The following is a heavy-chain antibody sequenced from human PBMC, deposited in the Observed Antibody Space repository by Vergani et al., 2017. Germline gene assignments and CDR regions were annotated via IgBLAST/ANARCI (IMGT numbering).Heavy chain of an antibody. D-gene: IGHD6-6*01. CDR3: ARVAARPPYYFDY. CDR1: GGSISSSSYY. Sequence: QLQLQESGPGLVKPSETLSLTCTVSGGSISSSSYYWGWIRQPPGKGLEWIGSIYYSGSTYYNPSLKSRVTISVDTSKNKFSLKLSSLTAADTAVYYCARVAARPPYYFDYWGQGTLVTVSS. J-gene: IGHJ4*02. V-gene: IGHV4-39*07. CDR2: IYYSGST.